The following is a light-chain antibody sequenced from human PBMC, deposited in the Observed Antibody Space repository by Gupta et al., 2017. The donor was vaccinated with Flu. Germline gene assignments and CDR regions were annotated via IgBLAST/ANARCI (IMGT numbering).Light chain of an antibody. CDR1: QSIRNY. CDR2: AAA. J-gene: IGKJ5*01. V-gene: IGKV1-39*01. Sequence: SSLSASVGDRATITCRASQSIRNYLNWYQQKPGRAPARLIYAAASWQSGVTSRFSGSGSGTDVTLTISSRQPEDFATYYCQQSYSYLPLTFGQGTRLEIK. CDR3: QQSYSYLPLT.